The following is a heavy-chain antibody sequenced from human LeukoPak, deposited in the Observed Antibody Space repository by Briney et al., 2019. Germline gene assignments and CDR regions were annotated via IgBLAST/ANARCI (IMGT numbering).Heavy chain of an antibody. CDR3: ARNLGGSSWVFDY. CDR2: IYYSGST. D-gene: IGHD6-13*01. V-gene: IGHV4-59*01. J-gene: IGHJ4*02. CDR1: GGSISSYY. Sequence: SETLSLTCTVSGGSISSYYWSWIRQPPGKGLEWIGYIYYSGSTNYNPSLKSRATISVDTSKNQFSLKPSFVTAADTAVYYCARNLGGSSWVFDYWGQGTLVTVSS.